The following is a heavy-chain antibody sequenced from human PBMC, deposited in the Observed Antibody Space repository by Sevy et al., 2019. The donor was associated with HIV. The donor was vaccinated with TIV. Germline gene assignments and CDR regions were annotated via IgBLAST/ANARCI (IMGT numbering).Heavy chain of an antibody. CDR3: ARLWAVTANIDY. Sequence: GECLKISCKGSGYSFTSYWIGWVRQMPGKGLEWMGIIYPGDSDTRYSPSFQGQVTITADKSISTAYLQWSSLKVSDTAMYYCARLWAVTANIDYWGQGTLVTVSS. CDR2: IYPGDSDT. D-gene: IGHD2-21*02. J-gene: IGHJ4*02. CDR1: GYSFTSYW. V-gene: IGHV5-51*01.